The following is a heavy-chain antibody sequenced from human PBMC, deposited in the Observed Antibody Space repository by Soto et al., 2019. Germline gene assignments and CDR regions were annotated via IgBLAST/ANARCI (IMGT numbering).Heavy chain of an antibody. Sequence: SVKVSRKASGGTFSSYAISWVRQAPGQGLEWMGGIIPIFGTANYAQKFQGRVTITADESTSTAYMELSSLRSEDTAVYYCARGPDYYDSSGYYFVVGLDPWGQGTLVTVSS. J-gene: IGHJ5*02. D-gene: IGHD3-22*01. V-gene: IGHV1-69*13. CDR2: IIPIFGTA. CDR1: GGTFSSYA. CDR3: ARGPDYYDSSGYYFVVGLDP.